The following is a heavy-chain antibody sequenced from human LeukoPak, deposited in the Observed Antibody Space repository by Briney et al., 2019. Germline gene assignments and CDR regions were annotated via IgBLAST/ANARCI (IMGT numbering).Heavy chain of an antibody. CDR1: GFTFSSYS. J-gene: IGHJ5*02. V-gene: IGHV3-21*01. CDR3: ARGGSAITMVRGVKSWFDP. D-gene: IGHD3-10*01. Sequence: GSLRLSCAASGFTFSSYSMNWVRQAPGKGLEWVSSISSSSSYIYYADSVKGRFTISRDNAKNSLYLQMNSLRAEDTAVYYCARGGSAITMVRGVKSWFDPWGQGTLVTVSS. CDR2: ISSSSSYI.